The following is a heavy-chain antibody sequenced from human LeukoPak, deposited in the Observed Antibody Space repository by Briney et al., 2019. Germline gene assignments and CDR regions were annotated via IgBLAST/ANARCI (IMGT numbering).Heavy chain of an antibody. J-gene: IGHJ4*02. CDR2: FIPILGTA. CDR3: ASFRRTVVTPFDY. Sequence: ASVKVSCKASGVTFNDYALNWVRQAPGQGLEWMGVFIPILGTANSTQKFRDRVTITADISTNTAYMELSSLRSDDTAVYYCASFRRTVVTPFDYWGQGTLVTVSS. V-gene: IGHV1-69*10. CDR1: GVTFNDYA. D-gene: IGHD4-23*01.